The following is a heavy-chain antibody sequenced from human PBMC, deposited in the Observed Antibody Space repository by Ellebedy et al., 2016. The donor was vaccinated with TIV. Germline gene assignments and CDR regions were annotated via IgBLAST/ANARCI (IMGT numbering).Heavy chain of an antibody. V-gene: IGHV1-18*01. CDR3: STSATLMAGGQADY. D-gene: IGHD2-8*01. Sequence: AASVKVSCKASGYYFGSYSIAWVRQDPRQAPEWLGGISAYNRNTHYAQRLQDRVTMTTDTSTSTAYMELRSLRSDDTAVYYCSTSATLMAGGQADYWGQGTLVTVSS. CDR1: GYYFGSYS. J-gene: IGHJ4*02. CDR2: ISAYNRNT.